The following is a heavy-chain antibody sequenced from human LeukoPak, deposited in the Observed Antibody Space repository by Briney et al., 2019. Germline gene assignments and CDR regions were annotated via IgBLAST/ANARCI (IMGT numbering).Heavy chain of an antibody. Sequence: SETLSLTCTVSGGSISSYYWSWIRQPAGKGLEWIGRIYTSGSTNYNPSLKSRVTMSVDTSKNQFSLKLSFVTAADTAVYYCARSLLTGYDSSGYSYYFDYWGQGTLVTVSS. V-gene: IGHV4-4*07. J-gene: IGHJ4*02. CDR1: GGSISSYY. CDR3: ARSLLTGYDSSGYSYYFDY. D-gene: IGHD3-22*01. CDR2: IYTSGST.